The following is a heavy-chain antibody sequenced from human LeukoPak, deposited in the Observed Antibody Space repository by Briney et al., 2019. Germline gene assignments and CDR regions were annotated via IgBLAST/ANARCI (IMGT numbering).Heavy chain of an antibody. CDR3: ARSYSGTYYAESGVDY. Sequence: ASVKVSCKASGYTFTSYYMHWVRQAPGQGLEWMGWINPNSGGTNYAQKFQGRVTMTRDTSISTAYMELSRLRSDDTAVYYCARSYSGTYYAESGVDYWGQGTLVTVSS. V-gene: IGHV1-2*02. J-gene: IGHJ4*02. CDR2: INPNSGGT. CDR1: GYTFTSYY. D-gene: IGHD1-26*01.